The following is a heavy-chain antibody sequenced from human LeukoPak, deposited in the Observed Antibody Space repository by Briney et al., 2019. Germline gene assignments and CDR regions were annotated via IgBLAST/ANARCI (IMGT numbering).Heavy chain of an antibody. J-gene: IGHJ4*02. CDR3: ARAPSGVSFDY. CDR2: IYYSGST. D-gene: IGHD1-26*01. CDR1: GDSISNYY. V-gene: IGHV4-59*12. Sequence: SETLPLTCTVSGDSISNYYWTWIRQPPGKGLEWIGYIYYSGSTYYHPSLKSRVTISIDTSKNQFSLNLNSVTAADTAVYYGARAPSGVSFDYWGQGTLVTVSS.